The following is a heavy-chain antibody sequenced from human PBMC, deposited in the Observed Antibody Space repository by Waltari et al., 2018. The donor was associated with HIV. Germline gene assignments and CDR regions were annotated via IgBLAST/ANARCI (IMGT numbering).Heavy chain of an antibody. CDR3: ARGIRYYAP. J-gene: IGHJ5*02. CDR1: GTLVSDNY. V-gene: IGHV3-53*02. D-gene: IGHD3-3*01. CDR2: LYGDGTT. Sequence: EVQLVQSGGGVVSPEESVRLSCAVSGTLVSDNYMSWIRQAPGKGLGWVPVLYGDGTTYYADSVKGRFVVSRDKAKNMFFLHMDYPRGADSATYFCARGIRYYAPWGQGVLVSVS.